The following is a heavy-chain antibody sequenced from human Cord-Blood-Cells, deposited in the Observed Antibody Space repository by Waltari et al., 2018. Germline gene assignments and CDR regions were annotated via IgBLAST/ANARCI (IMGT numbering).Heavy chain of an antibody. D-gene: IGHD6-6*01. V-gene: IGHV4-61*09. Sequence: QVQLQESGPGLVKPSQTLSLTCTVPGGSITSGRYYWSRIRQPAGKGLEWIGYIYTSGSTNYNPSIKSRVTISVDTSKNQFSLKLSSVTAADTAVYYCARETGYSSSFDYWGQGTLVTVSS. CDR3: ARETGYSSSFDY. CDR1: GGSITSGRYY. J-gene: IGHJ4*02. CDR2: IYTSGST.